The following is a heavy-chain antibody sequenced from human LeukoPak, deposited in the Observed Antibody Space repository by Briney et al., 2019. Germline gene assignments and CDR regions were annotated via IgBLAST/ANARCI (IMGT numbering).Heavy chain of an antibody. CDR2: ISGSGGST. CDR1: GFTFSSYA. D-gene: IGHD2-2*01. J-gene: IGHJ4*02. Sequence: GGSLRLSCAASGFTFSSYAMSWVRQAPGKGLEWVSAISGSGGSTYYADSVKGRFTISRDNSKNTPYLQMNSLRAEDTAVYYCAKDRELEDIVVVPAAMASDYWGQGTLVTVSS. CDR3: AKDRELEDIVVVPAAMASDY. V-gene: IGHV3-23*01.